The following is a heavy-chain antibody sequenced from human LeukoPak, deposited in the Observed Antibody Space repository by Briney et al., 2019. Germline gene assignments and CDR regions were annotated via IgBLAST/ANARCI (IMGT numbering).Heavy chain of an antibody. D-gene: IGHD6-19*01. V-gene: IGHV4-39*07. J-gene: IGHJ4*02. Sequence: SETLSLTCTVSGGSISSNSYYWGWNRQPPGTGLEWIGSIYYSGSTYYNPSLKSRVTISVDTSKNQFSLKLSSVTAADTAVYYCARVRSGWYWTYYFDYWGQGTLVTVSS. CDR3: ARVRSGWYWTYYFDY. CDR1: GGSISSNSYY. CDR2: IYYSGST.